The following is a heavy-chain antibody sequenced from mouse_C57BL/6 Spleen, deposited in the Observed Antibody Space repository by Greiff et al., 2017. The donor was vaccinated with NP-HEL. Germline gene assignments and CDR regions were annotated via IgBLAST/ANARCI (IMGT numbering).Heavy chain of an antibody. V-gene: IGHV1-82*01. CDR1: GYAFSSSW. CDR2: IYPGDGDT. CDR3: ARSSSSGDY. D-gene: IGHD3-2*02. Sequence: VKLMESGPELVKPGASVKISCKASGYAFSSSWMNWVKQRPGKGLEWIGRIYPGDGDTNYNGKFKGKATLTADKSSSTAYMQLSSLTSEDSAVYFCARSSSSGDYWGQGTTLTVSS. J-gene: IGHJ2*01.